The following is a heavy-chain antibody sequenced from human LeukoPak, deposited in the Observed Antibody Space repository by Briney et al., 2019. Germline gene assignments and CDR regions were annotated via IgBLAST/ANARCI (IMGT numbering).Heavy chain of an antibody. V-gene: IGHV4-34*01. CDR2: INHSGST. CDR3: ATNYDFWSGYYSKNWFDP. D-gene: IGHD3-3*01. J-gene: IGHJ5*02. Sequence: TSETLSLTCAVYVGSFRGYYWSWIRQPPGKGLEWIGEINHSGSTNYNPSLKSRVTISVDTSKNQFSLKLSSVTAADTAVYYCATNYDFWSGYYSKNWFDPWGQGTLVTVSS. CDR1: VGSFRGYY.